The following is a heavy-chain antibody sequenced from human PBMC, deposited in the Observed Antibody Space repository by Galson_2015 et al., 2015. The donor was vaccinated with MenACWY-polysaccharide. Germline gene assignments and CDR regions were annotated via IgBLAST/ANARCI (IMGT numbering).Heavy chain of an antibody. CDR3: ARDRTKYYYDSSGYRILDN. V-gene: IGHV1-18*01. J-gene: IGHJ4*02. D-gene: IGHD3-22*01. CDR1: GYIFPNYG. Sequence: SVKVSCKAYGYIFPNYGIRWVRQAPGKGLEWMGWIGTYRGNTNYAQKFQGRVTLTTDKSTDTAYMELRSLRSDDTAVYYCARDRTKYYYDSSGYRILDNWGQGALVAVSS. CDR2: IGTYRGNT.